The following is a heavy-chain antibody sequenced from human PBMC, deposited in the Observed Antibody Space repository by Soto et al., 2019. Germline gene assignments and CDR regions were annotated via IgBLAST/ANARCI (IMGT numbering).Heavy chain of an antibody. J-gene: IGHJ6*02. CDR2: ISWNSGSI. D-gene: IGHD3-10*01. Sequence: GGSLRLSCAASVFTFDDYAMHWVRQAPGKGLEWVSGISWNSGSIGYADSVKGRFTISRDNAKNSLYLQMNSLRAEDTALYYCAKDIKWYYYGSGSYYYYYGMDVWGQGTTVTVSS. CDR1: VFTFDDYA. CDR3: AKDIKWYYYGSGSYYYYYGMDV. V-gene: IGHV3-9*01.